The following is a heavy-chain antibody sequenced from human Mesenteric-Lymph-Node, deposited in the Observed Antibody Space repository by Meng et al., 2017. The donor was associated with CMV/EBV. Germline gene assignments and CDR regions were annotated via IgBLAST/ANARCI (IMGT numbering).Heavy chain of an antibody. CDR1: GFTFADYT. D-gene: IGHD5/OR15-5a*01. Sequence: GESLKISCAASGFTFADYTMHWVRQAPGKGLEWVGLSNWDGSSTYYADSVKGRFTISRDNNRNSLFLQMSSLENEDTAIYYCAKVGAGVSTIWFYFDFWGQGTLVTVSS. V-gene: IGHV3-43*01. J-gene: IGHJ4*02. CDR2: SNWDGSST. CDR3: AKVGAGVSTIWFYFDF.